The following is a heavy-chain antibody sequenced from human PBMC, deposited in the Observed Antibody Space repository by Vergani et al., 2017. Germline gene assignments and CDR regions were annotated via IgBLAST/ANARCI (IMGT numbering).Heavy chain of an antibody. D-gene: IGHD2-2*02. Sequence: QVQLVESGGGVVQPGTSLRLSCVVSGFALNRHAMYWVRQAPGKGLEWVVGISFDGTNKYNPDLVKGRCTISRDIAKNTLYLQVIRLRLEDTGVYHCVRGRGLCAGGRCYTEAWDYWGQGTPVTGSS. J-gene: IGHJ4*02. CDR2: ISFDGTNK. V-gene: IGHV3-30-3*01. CDR1: GFALNRHA. CDR3: VRGRGLCAGGRCYTEAWDY.